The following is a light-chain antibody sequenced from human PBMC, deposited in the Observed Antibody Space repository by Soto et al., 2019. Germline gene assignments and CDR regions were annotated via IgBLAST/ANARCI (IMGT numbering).Light chain of an antibody. V-gene: IGLV6-57*02. Sequence: NFMLTQPHSVSESPGKTVTISCTGSSGSIASNSVQWYQQRPGSAPTTVIYEDNQRPSGVPDRFSGSIDSSSNSASLTNAGLKTEDEADYYCQSYDSRNVIFGGGTKLTVL. J-gene: IGLJ2*01. CDR2: EDN. CDR1: SGSIASNS. CDR3: QSYDSRNVI.